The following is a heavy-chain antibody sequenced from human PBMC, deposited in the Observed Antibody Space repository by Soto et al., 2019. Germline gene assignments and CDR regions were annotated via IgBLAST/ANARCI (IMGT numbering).Heavy chain of an antibody. CDR3: ARQFRDGYNPDY. D-gene: IGHD5-12*01. Sequence: GESLKISCQASGYSFTSYWIGWVRQMPGKGLAWMGIISPGDSDTRYSPSFQGQVTISADKSISTAYLQWSSLKASDTAMYYCARQFRDGYNPDYWGQGPLVTVSS. V-gene: IGHV5-51*01. J-gene: IGHJ4*02. CDR1: GYSFTSYW. CDR2: ISPGDSDT.